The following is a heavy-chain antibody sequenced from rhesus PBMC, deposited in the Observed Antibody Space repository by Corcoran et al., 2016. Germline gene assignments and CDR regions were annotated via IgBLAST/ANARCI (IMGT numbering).Heavy chain of an antibody. J-gene: IGHJ4*01. D-gene: IGHD1-44*01. V-gene: IGHV4-81*01. CDR3: ARSSGNYIGYYFDY. CDR1: GGPTSGYY. CDR2: IDGNIAST. Sequence: QVQLQESGPGLVKPSETLSLTCAVSGGPTSGYYWRWIRQPPGQGLEWIGNIDGNIASTNYNPSLKSRVTISNDTSKNQFSLKLSSVTAADTALYYCARSSGNYIGYYFDYWGQGVLVTVSS.